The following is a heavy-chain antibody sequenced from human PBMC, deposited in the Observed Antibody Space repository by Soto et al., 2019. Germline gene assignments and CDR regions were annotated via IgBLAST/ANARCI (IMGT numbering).Heavy chain of an antibody. CDR2: ISSSSSYI. Sequence: GGSLRLSCAASGFTFSSYSMNWVRQAPGKGLEWVSSISSSSSYIYYADSVKGRFTISRDNAKNSLYLQMNSLRAEDTAVYYCARDPNYDPSYPQIDPWGQGTLVTVSS. CDR1: GFTFSSYS. J-gene: IGHJ5*02. D-gene: IGHD3-3*01. CDR3: ARDPNYDPSYPQIDP. V-gene: IGHV3-21*01.